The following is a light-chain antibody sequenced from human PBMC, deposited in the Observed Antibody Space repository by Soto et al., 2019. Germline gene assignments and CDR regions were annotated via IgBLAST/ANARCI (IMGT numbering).Light chain of an antibody. V-gene: IGKV3-15*01. CDR2: GAS. J-gene: IGKJ1*01. CDR1: QSVTPN. Sequence: VLPKSPATLSGSAGESATLSCQASQSVTPNMAWYQQKPGQAPRLLIYGASTRATGIPARCSGSRSGTDGTRTISRLEPEDVATYECQQSYSTPRTCGQGTKVDIK. CDR3: QQSYSTPRT.